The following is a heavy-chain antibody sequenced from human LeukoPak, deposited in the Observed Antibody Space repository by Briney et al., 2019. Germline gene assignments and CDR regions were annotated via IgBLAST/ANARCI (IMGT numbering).Heavy chain of an antibody. J-gene: IGHJ4*02. CDR3: ALGQWKPKGTY. V-gene: IGHV4-34*01. D-gene: IGHD6-19*01. Sequence: RASETLSLTCAVYGGSLSGYYWNWIRQPPGKGLERIGEINPTGSTNYNPSLKSRVTISVDTSRNQFSLKLTSVTAADTAVYYCALGQWKPKGTYWGQGTLVTVSS. CDR2: INPTGST. CDR1: GGSLSGYY.